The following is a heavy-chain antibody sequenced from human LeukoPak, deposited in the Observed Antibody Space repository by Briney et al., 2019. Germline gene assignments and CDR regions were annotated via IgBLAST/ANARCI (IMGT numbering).Heavy chain of an antibody. CDR3: ARDPGYYDSSGYPVFGY. Sequence: ASVKVSCKASGYTFTGYYMHWVRQAPGQGLEWMGCINPNSGGTNYAQKFQGRVTMTRDTSISTAYMELSRLRSDDTAVYYCARDPGYYDSSGYPVFGYWGQGTLVTVSS. CDR2: INPNSGGT. CDR1: GYTFTGYY. V-gene: IGHV1-2*02. D-gene: IGHD3-22*01. J-gene: IGHJ4*02.